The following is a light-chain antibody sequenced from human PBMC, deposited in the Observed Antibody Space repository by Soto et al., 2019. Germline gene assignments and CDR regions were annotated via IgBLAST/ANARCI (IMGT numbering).Light chain of an antibody. CDR2: EVS. CDR1: SSDVGGYNY. V-gene: IGLV2-14*01. Sequence: QSALTQPASVSGSPGQSITISCIGTSSDVGGYNYVSWYQQHPGKAPKLMIYEVSNRPSGVSNRFSGSKSGNTASLTISGLPAEDEADYYCNSYTKSSTLNWVFGGGINRPS. J-gene: IGLJ3*02. CDR3: NSYTKSSTLNWV.